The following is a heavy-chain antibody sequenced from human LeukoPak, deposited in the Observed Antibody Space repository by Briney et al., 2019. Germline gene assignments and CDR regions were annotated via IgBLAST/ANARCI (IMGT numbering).Heavy chain of an antibody. CDR2: INPNSGGT. J-gene: IGHJ4*02. CDR1: GYTFTAYY. V-gene: IGHV1-2*02. CDR3: ARGSRIRFLEWFRGEIFDY. Sequence: GESLKISCKGSGYTFTAYYMHWVRQAPGQGLEWMGWINPNSGGTNYAQKFQGRVTMTRDTSISTAYMELSRLRSDDTAVYYCARGSRIRFLEWFRGEIFDYWGQGTLVTVSS. D-gene: IGHD3-3*01.